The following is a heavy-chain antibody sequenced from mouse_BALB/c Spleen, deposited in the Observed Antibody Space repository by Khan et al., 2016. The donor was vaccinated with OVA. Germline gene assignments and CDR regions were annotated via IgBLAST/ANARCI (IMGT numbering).Heavy chain of an antibody. CDR2: IYPFNGGT. Sequence: VQLQQSGPELMKPGASVNISCKASGYSFTSYYIHWVKQSHGKSLEWIGYIYPFNGGTDYNQKFKGKATLSVDKSSSTAYMHLSSLTSEDSAVYYCARGAFGFWGQGTLVTVSA. J-gene: IGHJ3*01. CDR3: ARGAFGF. CDR1: GYSFTSYY. V-gene: IGHV1-31*01.